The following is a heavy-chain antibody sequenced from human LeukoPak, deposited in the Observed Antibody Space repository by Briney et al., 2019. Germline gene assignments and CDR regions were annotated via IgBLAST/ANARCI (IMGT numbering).Heavy chain of an antibody. J-gene: IGHJ3*02. CDR3: ARDRGWIQHDI. D-gene: IGHD5-18*01. CDR2: IKGDGSAK. Sequence: GGSLRLSCAASGFAFSDSWMTWIRQAPGKGLEWVTFIKGDGSAKKYVDSVKGRFTISRDNAKNSLFLQMNSLRAEDTAVYYCARDRGWIQHDIWGQGTMVTVSS. V-gene: IGHV3-7*01. CDR1: GFAFSDSW.